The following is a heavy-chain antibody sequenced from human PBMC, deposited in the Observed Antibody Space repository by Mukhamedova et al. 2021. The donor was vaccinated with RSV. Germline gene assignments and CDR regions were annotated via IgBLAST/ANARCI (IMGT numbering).Heavy chain of an antibody. D-gene: IGHD5-18*01. CDR3: ARVGIRGYSYGLFDY. CDR2: INTNTGNP. V-gene: IGHV7-4-1*02. Sequence: GLEWMGWINTNTGNPTYAQGFTGRFVFSLDTSVSTAYLQISSLKAEDTAVYYYARVGIRGYSYGLFDYWGQGTLVTVSS. J-gene: IGHJ4*02.